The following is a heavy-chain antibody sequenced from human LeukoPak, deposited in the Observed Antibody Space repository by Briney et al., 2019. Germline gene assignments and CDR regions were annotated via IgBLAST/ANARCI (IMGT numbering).Heavy chain of an antibody. CDR2: NSSRSSTK. V-gene: IGHV3-48*02. J-gene: IGHJ3*02. CDR3: ARDRGDDYGAWGLNSDAFDI. D-gene: IGHD4-17*01. Sequence: GGSVRLSCAPSGLTFSIYSMKWAPEARGEGLEWVSYNSSRSSTKYYAGSVKGRFTISRDNAKNALYLQMNSLRDEDTAVYYCARDRGDDYGAWGLNSDAFDIWGGGTMVSVSS. CDR1: GLTFSIYS.